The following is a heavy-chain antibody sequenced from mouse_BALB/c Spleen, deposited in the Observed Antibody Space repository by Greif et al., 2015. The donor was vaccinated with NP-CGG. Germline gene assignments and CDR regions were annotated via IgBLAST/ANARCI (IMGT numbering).Heavy chain of an antibody. CDR3: ARDDYRYDYFDY. Sequence: VQLQQSGPGLVKPSQSLSLTCSVTGYSITSGYYWNWIRQFPGNKLEWMGYISYDGSNNYNPSLKNRISITRDTSKNQFFLKLNSVTTEDTATYYCARDDYRYDYFDYWGQGTTLTVSS. J-gene: IGHJ2*01. CDR1: GYSITSGYY. CDR2: ISYDGSN. V-gene: IGHV3-6*02. D-gene: IGHD2-14*01.